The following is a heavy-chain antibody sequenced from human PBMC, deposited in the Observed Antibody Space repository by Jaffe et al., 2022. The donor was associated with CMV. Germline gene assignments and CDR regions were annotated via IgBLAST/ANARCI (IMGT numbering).Heavy chain of an antibody. D-gene: IGHD3-10*01. CDR1: GGSISSSSYY. Sequence: QLQLQESGPGLVKPSETLSLTCTVSGGSISSSSYYWGWIRQPPGKGLEWIGSIYYSGSTYYNPSLKSRVTISVDTSKNQFSLKLSSVTAADTAVYYCARKHLWFGELFLSAWFDPWGQGTLVTVSS. V-gene: IGHV4-39*01. CDR2: IYYSGST. J-gene: IGHJ5*02. CDR3: ARKHLWFGELFLSAWFDP.